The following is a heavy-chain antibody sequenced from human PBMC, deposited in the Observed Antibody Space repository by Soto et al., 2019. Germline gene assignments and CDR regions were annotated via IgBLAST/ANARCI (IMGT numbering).Heavy chain of an antibody. J-gene: IGHJ4*02. D-gene: IGHD5-12*01. V-gene: IGHV3-23*01. CDR1: GFTFSSYA. Sequence: GGSLRLSCAASGFTFSSYAMSWVRQAAGKGLEWVSSISGIGHSTYYADSVKGRFTISRDNSKKTLFLQMSSLRAEDTAVYYCAKRIMATIGHFDSWGQGTLVTVSS. CDR2: ISGIGHST. CDR3: AKRIMATIGHFDS.